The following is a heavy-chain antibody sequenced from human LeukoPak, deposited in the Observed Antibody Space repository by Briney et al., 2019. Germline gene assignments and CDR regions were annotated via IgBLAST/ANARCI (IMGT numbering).Heavy chain of an antibody. J-gene: IGHJ6*03. Sequence: SDTLSLTCIISGGSISSTTYYWGWIRQPPGKGLEWIGTLYYSGKTYYNPSLKSRVTISVDTSKNQFSLKLSSVTAADTAVYYCARAVYCGGDCYDYYYYMDVWGKGTTVTISS. CDR2: LYYSGKT. V-gene: IGHV4-39*07. D-gene: IGHD2-21*02. CDR3: ARAVYCGGDCYDYYYYMDV. CDR1: GGSISSTTYY.